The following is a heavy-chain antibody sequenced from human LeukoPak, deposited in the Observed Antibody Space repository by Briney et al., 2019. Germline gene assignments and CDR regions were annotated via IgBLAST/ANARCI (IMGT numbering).Heavy chain of an antibody. D-gene: IGHD2-2*02. CDR3: ATDLYVGPHWFDP. CDR1: GYTLTELS. V-gene: IGHV1-24*01. CDR2: FDPEDGET. Sequence: ASVKVSCKVSGYTLTELSMHWVRRAPGKGLEWMGGFDPEDGETIYAQKFQGRVTMTEDTSTDTAYMELSSLRSEDTAVYYCATDLYVGPHWFDPWGQGTLVTVSS. J-gene: IGHJ5*02.